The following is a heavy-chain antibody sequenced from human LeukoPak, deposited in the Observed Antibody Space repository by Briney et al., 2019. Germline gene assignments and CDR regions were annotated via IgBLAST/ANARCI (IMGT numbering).Heavy chain of an antibody. V-gene: IGHV4-31*03. CDR1: GGSISSGGYY. CDR3: ARGGPTPFDY. J-gene: IGHJ4*02. CDR2: IYYSGST. Sequence: NASETLSLTCTVSGGSISSGGYYWSWIRQHPGKGLEWIGYIYYSGSTYYNPSLKSRFTISVDTSKNQFSLKLSSVTAADTAVYYCARGGPTPFDYWGQGTLVTVSS.